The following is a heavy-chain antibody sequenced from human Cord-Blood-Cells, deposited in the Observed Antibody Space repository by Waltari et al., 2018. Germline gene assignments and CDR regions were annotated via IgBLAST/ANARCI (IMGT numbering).Heavy chain of an antibody. D-gene: IGHD4-4*01. V-gene: IGHV3-9*01. J-gene: IGHJ6*02. Sequence: EVQLVESGGGLVQPGRSLRLSCAASGFTFDDYAMHWVRQAPGKGLEWVSGISWNSGSIGYADSVKGRFTISRDNAKNSLYLQMNSLRAEDTALYYCAKDIDDYSGNYYYGMDVWDQGP. CDR1: GFTFDDYA. CDR3: AKDIDDYSGNYYYGMDV. CDR2: ISWNSGSI.